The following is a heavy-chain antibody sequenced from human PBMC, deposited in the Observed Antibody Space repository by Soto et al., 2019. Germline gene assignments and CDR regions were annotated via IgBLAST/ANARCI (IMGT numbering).Heavy chain of an antibody. Sequence: GGSLRLSCVASGFTLSSYHMDWVRQAPGKGLEWISYIHASSISNIYYADSMKGRFTVSRDSAKNSVYLEMNSLSAEDTALYYCARESEDLTSNFDYWGQGTLVTVSS. V-gene: IGHV3-48*04. CDR1: GFTLSSYH. CDR2: IHASSISNI. J-gene: IGHJ4*02. CDR3: ARESEDLTSNFDY.